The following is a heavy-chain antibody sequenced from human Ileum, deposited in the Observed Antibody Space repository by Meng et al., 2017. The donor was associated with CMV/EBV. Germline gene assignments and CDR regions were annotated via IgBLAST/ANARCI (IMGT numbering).Heavy chain of an antibody. CDR2: ISGSSNTI. CDR1: GFIMRDYY. CDR3: VRAEYGDYGGY. V-gene: IGHV3-11*01. D-gene: IGHD4-17*01. J-gene: IGHJ4*02. Sequence: GGSLRLSCATSGFIMRDYYLAWIRQAPGKGLEWISYISGSSNTIYYADSVKGRFTTSRDNAMRSLYLQMTSLTAEDTAVYYCVRAEYGDYGGYWGQGTRVTVSS.